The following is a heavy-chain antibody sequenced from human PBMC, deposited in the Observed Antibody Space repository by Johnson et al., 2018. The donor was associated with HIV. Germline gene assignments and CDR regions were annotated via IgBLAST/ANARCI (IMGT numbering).Heavy chain of an antibody. V-gene: IGHV3-30*03. J-gene: IGHJ3*02. D-gene: IGHD1-26*01. CDR3: ARALGATGEAFDI. Sequence: QVQLVESGGGLVQPGGSLRLSCAASGFTFSSYGMHWVRQAPGKGLEWVAVISYDGSNKYYADSVKGRFTISRDNSKNTLYLQMNSLRAEDTAVYYCARALGATGEAFDIWGQGTMVTVSS. CDR1: GFTFSSYG. CDR2: ISYDGSNK.